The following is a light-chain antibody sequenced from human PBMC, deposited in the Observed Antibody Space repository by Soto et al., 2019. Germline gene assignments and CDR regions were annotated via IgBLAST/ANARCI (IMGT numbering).Light chain of an antibody. CDR2: EVS. V-gene: IGLV2-14*01. CDR3: SSYTSSSTVV. CDR1: SSDVGGYNY. Sequence: QSALTQPASVSGSPGQSITISCTGTSSDVGGYNYVSWYQQHPGKAPKLMIYEVSNRPSGVSNPFSGSNSGNTASLTISGLQAEDEADYYCSSYTSSSTVVFGGGTKLTVL. J-gene: IGLJ2*01.